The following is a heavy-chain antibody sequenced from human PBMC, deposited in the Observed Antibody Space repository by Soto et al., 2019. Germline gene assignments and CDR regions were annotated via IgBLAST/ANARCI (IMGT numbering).Heavy chain of an antibody. CDR2: IIPIFGTA. D-gene: IGHD3-22*01. J-gene: IGHJ4*02. Sequence: ASVKVSCKASGGTFSSYAISWVRQAPGQGLEWMGGIIPIFGTANYAQKFQGRVTITADESTSTAYMELSSLRSEDTAVYYCARAPYYYDSSGYYHAFDYWGQGTLVTVSS. CDR1: GGTFSSYA. CDR3: ARAPYYYDSSGYYHAFDY. V-gene: IGHV1-69*13.